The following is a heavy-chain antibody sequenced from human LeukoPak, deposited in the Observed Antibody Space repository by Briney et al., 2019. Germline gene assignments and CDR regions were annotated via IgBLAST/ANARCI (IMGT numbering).Heavy chain of an antibody. CDR1: GGSISSYY. CDR2: IYYSGST. V-gene: IGHV4-59*01. J-gene: IGHJ4*02. D-gene: IGHD5-12*01. CDR3: ARGRGLRFPFVY. Sequence: PSETLSLTRTVSGGSISSYYWSWIRQPPGKGLEWIGYIYYSGSTNYNPSLKSRVTISVDTSKNQFSLKLSPVTAADTAVYYCARGRGLRFPFVYWGQGTLVTVSS.